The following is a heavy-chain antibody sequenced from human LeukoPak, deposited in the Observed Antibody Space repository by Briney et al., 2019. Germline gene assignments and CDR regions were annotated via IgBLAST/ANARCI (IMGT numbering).Heavy chain of an antibody. J-gene: IGHJ4*02. Sequence: GESLKISCKGSGYRFTSYWIAWVRQMPGKGLEWMGIIYPGDSETRYSPSFQGQVTISVDKSISTAYLQWSSLKASDTAMYSCARAYCSSTTCYFYIAFDYWGQGNLVTVSS. CDR2: IYPGDSET. D-gene: IGHD2-2*01. CDR1: GYRFTSYW. CDR3: ARAYCSSTTCYFYIAFDY. V-gene: IGHV5-51*01.